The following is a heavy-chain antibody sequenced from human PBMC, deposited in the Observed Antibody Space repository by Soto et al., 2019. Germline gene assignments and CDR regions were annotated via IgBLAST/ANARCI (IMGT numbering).Heavy chain of an antibody. CDR3: ARHPPYSSSWYYYYGMDV. Sequence: PGESLKISCKGSGYSFTSYWISWVRQMPGKGLEWMGRIDPSDSYTNYSPSFQGHVTISADKSISTAYLQWSSLKASDTAMYYCARHPPYSSSWYYYYGMDVWGQGTTVPSP. D-gene: IGHD6-13*01. CDR1: GYSFTSYW. V-gene: IGHV5-10-1*01. CDR2: IDPSDSYT. J-gene: IGHJ6*02.